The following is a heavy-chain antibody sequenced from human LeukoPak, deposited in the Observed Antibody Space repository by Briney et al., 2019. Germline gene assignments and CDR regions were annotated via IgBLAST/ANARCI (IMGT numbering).Heavy chain of an antibody. D-gene: IGHD3-3*01. CDR1: GGSISSGGYY. CDR2: IYYSGST. CDR3: ARDPAYYDFWSGSHNWFDP. J-gene: IGHJ5*02. V-gene: IGHV4-31*03. Sequence: SETLSLTCTVSGGSISSGGYYWSWIRQHPGKGLEWIGYIYYSGSTYYNPSLKSRVTISVDTSKNQFSLKLSSVTAADTAVYYGARDPAYYDFWSGSHNWFDPWGQGTLVTVSS.